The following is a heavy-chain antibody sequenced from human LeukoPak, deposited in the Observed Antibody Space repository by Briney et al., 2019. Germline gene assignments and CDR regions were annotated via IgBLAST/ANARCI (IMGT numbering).Heavy chain of an antibody. J-gene: IGHJ4*02. CDR1: GPTFSIYA. V-gene: IGHV3-23*01. Sequence: GGSLRLSCAASGPTFSIYAMSWVRQAPGKGLESVSAISGSGGSTYYADSVKGRFTISRDNSKNTLYLQINSLSAEDTAVYYCAKKRTGTAAGTSTDYWGQGTLVTVSS. D-gene: IGHD6-13*01. CDR3: AKKRTGTAAGTSTDY. CDR2: ISGSGGST.